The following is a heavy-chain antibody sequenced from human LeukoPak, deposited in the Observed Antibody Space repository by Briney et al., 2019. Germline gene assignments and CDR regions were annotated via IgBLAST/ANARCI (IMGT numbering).Heavy chain of an antibody. J-gene: IGHJ4*02. D-gene: IGHD5-12*01. Sequence: ASVKVSCKASGYTFTTYAMHWVRQAPGQRLEWMGWSNVGNGNTKYSQKFQGRVTITTDTSASTAYMELSSLRSEDTAVYYCARGLGSSAYDSVDCWGQGTLVTVSS. CDR1: GYTFTTYA. V-gene: IGHV1-3*01. CDR3: ARGLGSSAYDSVDC. CDR2: SNVGNGNT.